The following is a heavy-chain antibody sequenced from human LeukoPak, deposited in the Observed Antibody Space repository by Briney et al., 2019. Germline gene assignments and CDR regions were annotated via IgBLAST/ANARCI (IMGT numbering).Heavy chain of an antibody. D-gene: IGHD6-19*01. Sequence: GGSLRLSCAASGFTFSSYEMNWVRQAPGKGLEWVSKISSSGSAIYYADSVKGRFTISRDNAKRTLYLQMNSLRVEDTAVYYCARGGSLGYWGQGTLVTVSS. CDR2: ISSSGSAI. V-gene: IGHV3-48*03. J-gene: IGHJ4*02. CDR1: GFTFSSYE. CDR3: ARGGSLGY.